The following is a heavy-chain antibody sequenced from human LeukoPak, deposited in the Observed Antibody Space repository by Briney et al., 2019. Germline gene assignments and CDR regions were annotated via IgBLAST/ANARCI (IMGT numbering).Heavy chain of an antibody. D-gene: IGHD3-22*01. V-gene: IGHV3-9*01. CDR1: GFTFDDYA. Sequence: GGSLRLSCAACGFTFDDYAMHWVRQAPGKGLEGVSGISWNSGSIVYADSVKGRFTISRDNAKNSLYVQMNSLRAEDTALYYCAKFISSGYYKSFDYWGQGTLVTVSS. CDR2: ISWNSGSI. CDR3: AKFISSGYYKSFDY. J-gene: IGHJ4*02.